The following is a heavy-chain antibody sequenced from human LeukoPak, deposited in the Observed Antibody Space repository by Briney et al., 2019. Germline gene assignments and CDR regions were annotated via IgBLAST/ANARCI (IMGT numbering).Heavy chain of an antibody. Sequence: SETLSLTCTVSGVSISSGGYYWSWIRQHPGKGLEWIGYIYYSGSTYYNPSLESRVTISVDTSKNQFSLKLSSVTAADTAVYYCARDAGNNQYYYDSSGYYYFDYWGQGTLVTVSS. CDR2: IYYSGST. D-gene: IGHD3-22*01. CDR3: ARDAGNNQYYYDSSGYYYFDY. J-gene: IGHJ4*02. CDR1: GVSISSGGYY. V-gene: IGHV4-31*03.